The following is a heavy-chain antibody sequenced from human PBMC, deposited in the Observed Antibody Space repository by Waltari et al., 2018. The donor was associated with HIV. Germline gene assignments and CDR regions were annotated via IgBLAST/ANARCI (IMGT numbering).Heavy chain of an antibody. CDR3: ARVRCSSSSCYHGWFDP. CDR2: MRAKNANS. V-gene: IGHV1-18*01. CDR1: GYTFTSYG. Sequence: QVQLVQSGAEVKKPGASVKVSCKASGYTFTSYGISWVRQAPGPGHEWKGWMRAKNANSNEAQKLRDRFTMTTATSTSTAYMAQRSRRSVDTAVYYCARVRCSSSSCYHGWFDPWGQGTLVTVSS. D-gene: IGHD2-2*01. J-gene: IGHJ5*02.